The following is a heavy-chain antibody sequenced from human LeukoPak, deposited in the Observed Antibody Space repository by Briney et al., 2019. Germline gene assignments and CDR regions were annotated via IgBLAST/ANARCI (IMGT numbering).Heavy chain of an antibody. CDR2: INPDGSIT. Sequence: GGSLRLSCTDSGFTLSSYWVHWVRQAPGKGLVWVSRINPDGSITTYADSVKGRFTISRDNAKNTLYLQMNSLRVEDTAIYYCAMDMTGLADSWGQGTLVSVSS. D-gene: IGHD3-9*01. V-gene: IGHV3-74*01. CDR1: GFTLSSYW. J-gene: IGHJ4*02. CDR3: AMDMTGLADS.